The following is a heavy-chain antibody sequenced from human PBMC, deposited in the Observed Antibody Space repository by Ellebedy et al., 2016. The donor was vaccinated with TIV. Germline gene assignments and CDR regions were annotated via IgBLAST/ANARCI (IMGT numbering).Heavy chain of an antibody. CDR2: SSYDGAYA. J-gene: IGHJ4*02. CDR1: GFTFRSFG. Sequence: PGGSLRLSCKASGFTFRSFGMHWVRLSVGKGLEWVADSSYDGAYAHYADSVKGRFTCSRDNSKNTLYLQMNSLKTEDTAVYYCAKDRRYSWSFDYWGQGTLITVSS. D-gene: IGHD1-1*01. CDR3: AKDRRYSWSFDY. V-gene: IGHV3-30*18.